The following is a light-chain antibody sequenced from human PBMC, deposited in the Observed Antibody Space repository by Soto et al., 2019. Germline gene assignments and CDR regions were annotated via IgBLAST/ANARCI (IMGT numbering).Light chain of an antibody. CDR2: GAS. Sequence: EIVLTQSPGTLSLSPGERATLSCRASQSVSSSYLAWYQQKPGQDPRQLIYGASSRATGIPDRFSGSGSGTDFTLTITRLEPDDFAVYYCQHYRTSFGGGTRVEIK. CDR3: QHYRTS. V-gene: IGKV3-20*01. J-gene: IGKJ4*01. CDR1: QSVSSSY.